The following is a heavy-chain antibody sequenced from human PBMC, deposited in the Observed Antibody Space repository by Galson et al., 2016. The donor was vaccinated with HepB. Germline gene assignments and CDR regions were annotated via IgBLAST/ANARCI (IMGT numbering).Heavy chain of an antibody. Sequence: AGSGFTFGDCSVTWFRQAPGKGLEWVGFIRSKAYGGTTAYAASVKGRFTISRDDSKSIAYLQMNSLKTEDTAVYHCTRDPILKTFWYFDLWGRGTLVTVSS. CDR2: IRSKAYGGTT. CDR3: TRDPILKTFWYFDL. CDR1: GFTFGDCS. J-gene: IGHJ2*01. V-gene: IGHV3-49*03.